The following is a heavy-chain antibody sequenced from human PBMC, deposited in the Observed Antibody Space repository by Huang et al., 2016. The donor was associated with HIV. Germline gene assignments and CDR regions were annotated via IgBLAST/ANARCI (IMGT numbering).Heavy chain of an antibody. Sequence: QIQLGQSGPEVKKTGASVKVSCKASGYTFSIYGISWGRQAPGQGPEWMGWVSAYSGYTNYSQKFQGRVTMTADTSASTAYMDLRSLTSDDTAVYYCARVPSDHFPDYWGQGTLVTVSS. V-gene: IGHV1-18*01. CDR2: VSAYSGYT. J-gene: IGHJ4*02. CDR1: GYTFSIYG. CDR3: ARVPSDHFPDY.